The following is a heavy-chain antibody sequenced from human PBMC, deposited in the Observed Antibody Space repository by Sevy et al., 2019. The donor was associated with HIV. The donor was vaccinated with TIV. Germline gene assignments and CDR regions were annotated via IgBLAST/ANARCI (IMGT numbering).Heavy chain of an antibody. CDR1: GFTFSSYS. CDR2: ISSSSSYI. Sequence: GGSLRLSCAASGFTFSSYSMNWVRQAPGKGLEWVSSISSSSSYIYYADSVKGRFTISRDNAQNSLYLQMNSLRAEDTAVYYCARGVEYYDSSGYYLDAFDIWGQGTMVTVSS. J-gene: IGHJ3*02. D-gene: IGHD3-22*01. V-gene: IGHV3-21*01. CDR3: ARGVEYYDSSGYYLDAFDI.